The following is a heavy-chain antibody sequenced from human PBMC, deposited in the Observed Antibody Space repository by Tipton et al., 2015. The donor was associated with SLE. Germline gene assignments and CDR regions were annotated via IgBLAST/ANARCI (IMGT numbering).Heavy chain of an antibody. J-gene: IGHJ4*02. CDR1: GFTLSNYW. Sequence: SLRLSCAASGFTLSNYWMHWVRQAPGKGLVWVPEIKYDGSIANYADSVKGRFTISRDNAKNTLFLEMNSLRAEDTAVYFCAKGGPPGSVDYWGRGALLTVSS. CDR3: AKGGPPGSVDY. V-gene: IGHV3-74*01. CDR2: IKYDGSIA. D-gene: IGHD6-19*01.